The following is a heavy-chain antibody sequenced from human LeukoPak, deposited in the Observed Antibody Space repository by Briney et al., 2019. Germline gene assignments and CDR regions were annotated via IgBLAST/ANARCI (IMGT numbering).Heavy chain of an antibody. D-gene: IGHD3-22*01. CDR3: ARALSYYYDSSAGY. CDR1: GGPFSGYY. V-gene: IGHV4-34*01. Sequence: SETLSLTCAVYGGPFSGYYWSWIRQPPGKGLEWIGEINHSGSTNYNPSLKSRVTISVDTSKNQFSLKLSSVTAADTAVYYCARALSYYYDSSAGYWGQGTLVTVSS. J-gene: IGHJ4*02. CDR2: INHSGST.